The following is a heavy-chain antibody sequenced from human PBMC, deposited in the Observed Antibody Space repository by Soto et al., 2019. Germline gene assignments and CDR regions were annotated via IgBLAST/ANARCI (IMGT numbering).Heavy chain of an antibody. J-gene: IGHJ4*02. V-gene: IGHV3-23*01. D-gene: IGHD3-9*01. CDR3: AKGEYYDILPHYFDY. CDR2: ISGSGGST. Sequence: GGSLRLSCAASGFTFSIYATSWVRQAPGKGLEWVSAISGSGGSTYYADSVKGRFTISRDNSKNTLYLQMNSLRAEDTAVYYCAKGEYYDILPHYFDYWGQGTLVTVSS. CDR1: GFTFSIYA.